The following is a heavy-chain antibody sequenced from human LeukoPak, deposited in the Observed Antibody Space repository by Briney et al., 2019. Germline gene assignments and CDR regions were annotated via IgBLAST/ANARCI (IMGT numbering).Heavy chain of an antibody. CDR2: ISSSGRTI. V-gene: IGHV3-48*04. CDR3: ASSTGGWRHAFDI. J-gene: IGHJ3*02. CDR1: GFTFSGSG. Sequence: GGSLRLSCAASGFTFSGSGMHWVRQAPGKGLEWVSYISSSGRTIYYADSVKGRFTISRDNAKNSLYLQMNSLRAEDTAMYYCASSTGGWRHAFDIWGQGTMVTVSS. D-gene: IGHD2-21*02.